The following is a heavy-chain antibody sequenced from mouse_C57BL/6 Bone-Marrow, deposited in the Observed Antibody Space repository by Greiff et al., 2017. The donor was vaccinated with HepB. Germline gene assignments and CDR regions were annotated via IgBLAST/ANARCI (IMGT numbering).Heavy chain of an antibody. V-gene: IGHV1-22*01. D-gene: IGHD3-2*02. J-gene: IGHJ3*01. CDR2: INPNNGGT. Sequence: QLQQSGPELVKPGASVKMSCKASGYTFTDYNMHWVKQSHGKSLEWIGYINPNNGGTSYNQKFKGKATLTVNKSSSTAYMELRSLTSEDSAVYYCAREEANSAWFAYWGQGTLVTVSA. CDR3: AREEANSAWFAY. CDR1: GYTFTDYN.